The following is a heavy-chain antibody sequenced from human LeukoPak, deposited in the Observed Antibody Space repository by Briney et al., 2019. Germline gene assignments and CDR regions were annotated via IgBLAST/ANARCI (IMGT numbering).Heavy chain of an antibody. CDR3: ARTGSTKTVDY. CDR2: IYTSGST. CDR1: GGSIGSYY. J-gene: IGHJ4*02. D-gene: IGHD2-2*01. V-gene: IGHV4-4*07. Sequence: SETLSLTCTVSGGSIGSYYWSWIRQPAGKGLEWIGRIYTSGSTNYNPSLKSRVTMSVDTSKNQFSLNLSSVTAADTAVYYCARTGSTKTVDYWGQGTLVTVSS.